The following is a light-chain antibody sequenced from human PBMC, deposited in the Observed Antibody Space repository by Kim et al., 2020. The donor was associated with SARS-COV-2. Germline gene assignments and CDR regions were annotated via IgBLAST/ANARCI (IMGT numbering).Light chain of an antibody. Sequence: SVGPGGTATLTGGGNSIGSKGVHWYQQKPGRAPVLVVHDDSDRPSGIPERFSGSNSGNTATLTIIRAEAGDEADYFCQVWDDGSLVFGGGTQLTVL. J-gene: IGLJ3*02. CDR3: QVWDDGSLV. V-gene: IGLV3-21*02. CDR2: DDS. CDR1: SIGSKG.